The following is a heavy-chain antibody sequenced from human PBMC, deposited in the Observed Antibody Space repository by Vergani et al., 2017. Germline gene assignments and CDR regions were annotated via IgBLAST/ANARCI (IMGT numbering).Heavy chain of an antibody. V-gene: IGHV3-23*01. CDR2: ISGSGGGT. CDR1: GFTFSSYA. J-gene: IGHJ5*02. D-gene: IGHD3-10*01. CDR3: AKVATMVRRFDP. Sequence: EVQLLESGGGLVQPGGSLRLSCAASGFTFSSYAMSWVRQAPGKGLEWVSGISGSGGGTYYADSVKGRFTISRDNSKNTLYLQVNSLVAEDTAVYYCAKVATMVRRFDPWGQGTLVTVSS.